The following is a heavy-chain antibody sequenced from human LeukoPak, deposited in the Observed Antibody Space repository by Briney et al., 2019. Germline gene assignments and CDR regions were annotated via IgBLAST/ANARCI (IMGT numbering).Heavy chain of an antibody. Sequence: SVKVSCKASGGTFSSYAISWVRQAPGQGLEWMGRIIPILGIANYAQKFQGRVTITADKSTSTAYMELSSLRSEDTAVYYCARVRGGRAYCGGDCYLDVWGQGTTVTVSS. V-gene: IGHV1-69*04. CDR2: IIPILGIA. CDR1: GGTFSSYA. J-gene: IGHJ6*03. CDR3: ARVRGGRAYCGGDCYLDV. D-gene: IGHD2-21*01.